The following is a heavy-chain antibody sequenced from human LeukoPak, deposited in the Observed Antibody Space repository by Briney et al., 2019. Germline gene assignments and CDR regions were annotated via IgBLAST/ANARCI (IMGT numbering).Heavy chain of an antibody. Sequence: GGSLRLSCAASGFAFSTSRMNWVRQAPGKWLEWVALISSSSSHIYYADSVKGRFTISRDNAKNSLYLQMNSLRAEDTAVYYCARDRFDIVVVVAATPDAFDIWGQGTMVTVSS. CDR2: ISSSSSHI. CDR3: ARDRFDIVVVVAATPDAFDI. CDR1: GFAFSTSR. J-gene: IGHJ3*02. V-gene: IGHV3-21*01. D-gene: IGHD2-15*01.